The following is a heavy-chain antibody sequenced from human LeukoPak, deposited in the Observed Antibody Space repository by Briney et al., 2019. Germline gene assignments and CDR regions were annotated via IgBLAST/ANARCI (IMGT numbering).Heavy chain of an antibody. D-gene: IGHD6-6*01. V-gene: IGHV4-59*01. J-gene: IGHJ3*02. CDR2: IYYSGST. CDR1: GGSISSYY. Sequence: SETLSLTCTVSGGSISSYYWSWIRQPPGKGLEWIGYIYYSGSTNYNPSLKSRVTISVDTSKNQFSLKLSSVTAADTAVYYCARAGIAALPHAFDIWGQGTMVTVSS. CDR3: ARAGIAALPHAFDI.